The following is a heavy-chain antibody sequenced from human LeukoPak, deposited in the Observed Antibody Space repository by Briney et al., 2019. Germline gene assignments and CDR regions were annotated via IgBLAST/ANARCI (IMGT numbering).Heavy chain of an antibody. V-gene: IGHV3-21*01. CDR1: GFTFSSYS. Sequence: GGSLGLSCAAFGFTFSSYSMNWVRQAPGKGLEWVSSISSSSSYIYYADSVKSRFTISGDNAKNSLYLQMNSLRAEDTAVYYCARDGVIDYWGQGTLVTVSS. CDR3: ARDGVIDY. J-gene: IGHJ4*02. D-gene: IGHD3-16*01. CDR2: ISSSSSYI.